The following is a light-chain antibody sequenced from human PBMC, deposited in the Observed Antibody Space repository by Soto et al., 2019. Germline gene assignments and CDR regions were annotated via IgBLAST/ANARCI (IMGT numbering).Light chain of an antibody. CDR2: GAS. V-gene: IGKV3-15*01. CDR1: QSVSTN. Sequence: EVVMTQSPSTLSVSRGETATLSGRASQSVSTNLAWYQQKPGQAPRLLIYGASTRATGIPARFSGSGSGTEFTLTISSLQSEDFAVYYGQQYNNWPPWTFGQGTKVEIK. CDR3: QQYNNWPPWT. J-gene: IGKJ1*01.